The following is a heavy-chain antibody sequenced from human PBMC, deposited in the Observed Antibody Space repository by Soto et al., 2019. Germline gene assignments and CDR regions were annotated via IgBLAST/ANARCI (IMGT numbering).Heavy chain of an antibody. D-gene: IGHD6-13*01. CDR1: GFIFTDAW. V-gene: IGHV3-15*01. CDR2: IKSKSAGGTT. CDR3: TTGWSSTDY. J-gene: IGHJ4*02. Sequence: EVQLVESGGGLVKPGGSLRLSCAASGFIFTDAWMNWVRQAPGKGLEWVGRIKSKSAGGTTEYAAPVKGRFIISRDDSKNMLYLQMNSLKIDDTPVYYCTTGWSSTDYWGQGTLVTVSS.